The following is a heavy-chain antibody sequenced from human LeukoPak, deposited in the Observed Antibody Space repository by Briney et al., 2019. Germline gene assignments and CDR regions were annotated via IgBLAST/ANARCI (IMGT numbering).Heavy chain of an antibody. D-gene: IGHD3-3*01. V-gene: IGHV1-18*01. CDR3: ARETGRFLEWLLLDAFDI. CDR1: GYTFTSYG. Sequence: ASVKVSCKASGYTFTSYGISWVRQAPGQGLEWMGWISAYNGNTNYAQKLQGRVTMTTDTSTSTAYMELRSLRSDDTAVYYCARETGRFLEWLLLDAFDIWGQGTMVTVSS. J-gene: IGHJ3*02. CDR2: ISAYNGNT.